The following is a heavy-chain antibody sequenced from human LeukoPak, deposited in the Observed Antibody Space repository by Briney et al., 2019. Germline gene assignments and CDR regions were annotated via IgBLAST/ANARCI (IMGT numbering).Heavy chain of an antibody. Sequence: GGSLRLSCAASGFTFSKSAMTWVRQAPEKGLEWVSGIADNGATYYAESVKGRFIISRDNSKNTLFLQMDSLRAEDTALYFCAKVGVQSHYYYYMDVWGKGTMVTVSS. CDR2: IADNGAT. D-gene: IGHD3-3*01. V-gene: IGHV3-23*01. CDR1: GFTFSKSA. CDR3: AKVGVQSHYYYYMDV. J-gene: IGHJ6*03.